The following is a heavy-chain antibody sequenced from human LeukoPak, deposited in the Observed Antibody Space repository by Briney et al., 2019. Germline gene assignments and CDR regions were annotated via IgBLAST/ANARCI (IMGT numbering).Heavy chain of an antibody. CDR1: GGSISRGGYY. Sequence: PSQTLSLTCTVSGGSISRGGYYWSWIRQHPGKGLEWIGYVYYSGSTHYNPSLKSRVTISADTSKNQFSLKLSSVTAADTAVYYCAREPSVGDGYDYWGQGTLVTVSS. J-gene: IGHJ4*02. CDR2: VYYSGST. CDR3: AREPSVGDGYDY. V-gene: IGHV4-31*03. D-gene: IGHD5-24*01.